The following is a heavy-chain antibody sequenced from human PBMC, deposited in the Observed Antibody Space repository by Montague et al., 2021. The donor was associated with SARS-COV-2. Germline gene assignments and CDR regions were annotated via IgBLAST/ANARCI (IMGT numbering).Heavy chain of an antibody. Sequence: SETLSLTCTLSAGSFSTTRNYWNWIRQPPGKGLEWIGTIYYTETTYYNPAPISGTTYYSPSLKSRVTISVDTSRNQVFMNLRSVTATDTAVYYCSKGGGIGVFDSWGQGTMVTVSS. J-gene: IGHJ4*02. CDR1: AGSFSTTRNY. V-gene: IGHV4-39*01. CDR3: SKGGGIGVFDS. CDR2: IYYTETTYYNPAPISGTT. D-gene: IGHD6-19*01.